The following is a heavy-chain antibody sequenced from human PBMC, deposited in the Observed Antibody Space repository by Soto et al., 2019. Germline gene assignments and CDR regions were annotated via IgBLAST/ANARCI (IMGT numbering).Heavy chain of an antibody. CDR2: IYYSGST. CDR3: ARVGYLGGLDYYYGMDV. V-gene: IGHV4-59*01. J-gene: IGHJ6*02. CDR1: GGSISSYY. D-gene: IGHD2-15*01. Sequence: SETLSLTCTVSGGSISSYYWSWIRQPPGKGLEWIGYIYYSGSTNYNPSLKSRVTISVDTSKNQFSLKLSSVTAADTAVYYCARVGYLGGLDYYYGMDVWGQGTTVTVSS.